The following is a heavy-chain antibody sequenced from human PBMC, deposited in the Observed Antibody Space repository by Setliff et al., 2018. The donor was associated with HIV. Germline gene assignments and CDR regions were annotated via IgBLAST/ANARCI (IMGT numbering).Heavy chain of an antibody. J-gene: IGHJ6*03. D-gene: IGHD1-26*01. V-gene: IGHV3-48*04. CDR2: IALGSTTI. CDR3: ARDPSAGANLYYYVDV. CDR1: GFIFSNSI. Sequence: PGGSLRLSCAGSGFIFSNSILTWVRQAPGKGLEWVSYIALGSTTINCADSVKGRFTISRDNAKNSLYLQMSSLRAEDTAVYYCARDPSAGANLYYYVDVWGKGTTVTV.